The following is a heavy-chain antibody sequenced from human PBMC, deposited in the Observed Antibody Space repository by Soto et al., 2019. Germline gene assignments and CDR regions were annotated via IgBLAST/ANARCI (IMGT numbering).Heavy chain of an antibody. J-gene: IGHJ5*02. CDR3: TRSLFASSWYAGS. Sequence: SETLSLTCSVSGGSISSGYYYWSWIRQPPGKGLEWIGNIYYSGNTYYDPSLKSRLIISIDTSKNQFSLKVGSVTAADTAVYYCTRSLFASSWYAGSWGQGTLVTVSS. V-gene: IGHV4-30-4*01. D-gene: IGHD6-13*01. CDR1: GGSISSGYYY. CDR2: IYYSGNT.